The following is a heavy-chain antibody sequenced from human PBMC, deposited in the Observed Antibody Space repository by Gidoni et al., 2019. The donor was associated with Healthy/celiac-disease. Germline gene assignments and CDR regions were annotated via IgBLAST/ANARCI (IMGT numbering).Heavy chain of an antibody. CDR1: GGSISSYY. Sequence: QVQLQESGPGLVKPSETLSLTCTVSGGSISSYYWSWIRQPPGKGLEWIGYIYYSGSTNYNPSLKSRVTISVDTSKNQFSLKLSSVTAADTAVYYCATSGYSYGNLYYFDYWGQGTLVTVSS. CDR2: IYYSGST. J-gene: IGHJ4*02. D-gene: IGHD5-18*01. CDR3: ATSGYSYGNLYYFDY. V-gene: IGHV4-59*01.